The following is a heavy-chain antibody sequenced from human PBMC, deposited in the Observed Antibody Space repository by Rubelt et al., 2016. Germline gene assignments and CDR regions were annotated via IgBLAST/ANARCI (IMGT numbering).Heavy chain of an antibody. Sequence: QVQLQESGPGLAKPSETLSLTCTVSGGSMSTYYWSWIRQPPGKGLEWIGYMYYSGSTNYNHSLKSRVTNSMDTSKNQFFLRLSSVTAADTAVYYCATSGGNGGDFDYWGQGTLVTVSS. D-gene: IGHD4-23*01. CDR3: ATSGGNGGDFDY. CDR2: MYYSGST. V-gene: IGHV4-59*01. CDR1: GGSMSTYY. J-gene: IGHJ4*02.